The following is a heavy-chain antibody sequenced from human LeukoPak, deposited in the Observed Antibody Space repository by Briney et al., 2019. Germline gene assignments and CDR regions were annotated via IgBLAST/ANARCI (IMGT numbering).Heavy chain of an antibody. D-gene: IGHD4-23*01. CDR1: GGSISSYY. CDR2: IYYSGST. J-gene: IGHJ3*02. CDR3: ARHYYGGSGAFDI. V-gene: IGHV4-59*08. Sequence: SETLSLTCTVSGGSISSYYWSWIRQPPGKGLEWIGYIYYSGSTNYNPSLKSRVTMSVDTSKNQFSLKLSSVTAADTAIYYCARHYYGGSGAFDIRGQGTMVTVS.